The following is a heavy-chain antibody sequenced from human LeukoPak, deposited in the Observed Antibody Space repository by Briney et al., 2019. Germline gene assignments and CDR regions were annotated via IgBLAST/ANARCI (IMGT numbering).Heavy chain of an antibody. CDR3: ARAGTFCYDSSGYYDY. V-gene: IGHV4-34*01. D-gene: IGHD3-22*01. CDR2: INHSGST. J-gene: IGHJ4*02. CDR1: GGSFSGYY. Sequence: SETLSLTCAVYGGSFSGYYWSWIRQPPGKGLEWIGEINHSGSTNYNPSLKSRVTISVATSKNQFSLKLSSVTAADTAVYYCARAGTFCYDSSGYYDYWGQGTLVTVSS.